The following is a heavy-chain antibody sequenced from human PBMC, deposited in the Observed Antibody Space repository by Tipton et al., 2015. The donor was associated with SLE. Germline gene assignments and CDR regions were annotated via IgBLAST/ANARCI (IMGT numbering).Heavy chain of an antibody. Sequence: TLSLTCTVSGGSISSYYWSWIRQPAGKGLEWIGYIYTSGGTNYSPSLKSRVTISVDTSKNQFSLKLSSVTAADTAVYYCARAGELGDAFDIWGQGTMVTVSS. CDR3: ARAGELGDAFDI. J-gene: IGHJ3*02. CDR1: GGSISSYY. V-gene: IGHV4-4*08. D-gene: IGHD1-26*01. CDR2: IYTSGGT.